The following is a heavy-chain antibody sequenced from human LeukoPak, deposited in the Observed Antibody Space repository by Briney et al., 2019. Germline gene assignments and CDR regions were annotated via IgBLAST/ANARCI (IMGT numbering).Heavy chain of an antibody. CDR3: ARAPTVLVGYCSSSSCQADY. CDR2: ISYDGSNK. J-gene: IGHJ4*02. V-gene: IGHV3-30-3*01. CDR1: GFTLSSYA. Sequence: PGRSLRLSCAASGFTLSSYAMHWVRQAPGKGLEWVAVISYDGSNKYYADSVKGRFTISRDNAENSLCLQMNSLRVEDTAVYYCARAPTVLVGYCSSSSCQADYWGQGTLVTVSS. D-gene: IGHD2-2*01.